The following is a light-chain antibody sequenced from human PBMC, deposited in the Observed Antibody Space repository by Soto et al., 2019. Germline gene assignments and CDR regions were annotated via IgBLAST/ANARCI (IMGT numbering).Light chain of an antibody. J-gene: IGKJ2*01. CDR1: QSISTW. CDR2: KAS. CDR3: QHYNGYPHT. Sequence: DIQMTQSPSPLSASVGDRVTITCRASQSISTWLAWYQQKPGKAPKLLIYKASSFSNGVPSRCGGSGSGTELTLTFYCLQTDDFESDDCQHYNGYPHTFGQGAKLLIK. V-gene: IGKV1-5*03.